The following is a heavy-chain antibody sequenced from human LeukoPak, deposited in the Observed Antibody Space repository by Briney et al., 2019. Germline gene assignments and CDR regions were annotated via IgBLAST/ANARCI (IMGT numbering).Heavy chain of an antibody. CDR3: ATGGGRAFDI. CDR1: GGSISPYY. D-gene: IGHD2-15*01. CDR2: IYYSGST. J-gene: IGHJ3*02. Sequence: SETLSLTCTVSGGSISPYYWSWIRQPPGKGLEWIGYIYYSGSTNYNPSLKSRVTISVDTSKNQFSLKLSSVTAADTAVYYCATGGGRAFDIWGQGTMVTVSS. V-gene: IGHV4-59*01.